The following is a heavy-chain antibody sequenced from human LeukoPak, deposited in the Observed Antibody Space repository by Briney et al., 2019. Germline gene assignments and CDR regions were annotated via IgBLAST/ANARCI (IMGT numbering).Heavy chain of an antibody. CDR3: AKTPRNSGWWIDY. CDR2: RSGSGGST. J-gene: IGHJ4*02. CDR1: GFTFTSYA. D-gene: IGHD6-19*01. Sequence: WGSLRISCAASGFTFTSYAMNWVRQAPGKGLGWVSARSGSGGSTSYADSVKGRFTISRDNSRDTLYLQMKSLRAEDTAVYYCAKTPRNSGWWIDYWGQGTLVTVSS. V-gene: IGHV3-23*01.